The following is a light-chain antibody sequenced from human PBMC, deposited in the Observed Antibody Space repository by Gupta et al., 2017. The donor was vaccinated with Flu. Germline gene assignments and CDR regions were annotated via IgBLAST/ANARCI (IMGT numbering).Light chain of an antibody. CDR1: QSVSSD. J-gene: IGKJ4*01. CDR3: QQYNNWPPLT. Sequence: EIVMTQSPATLSLSPGERATLSCRASQSVSSDLAWYQQKPGQAPRLLIYGASTRDTGIPARFSGSGSGTELTLTISSLQSEDFAVYFCQQYNNWPPLTFGGGTKVEI. CDR2: GAS. V-gene: IGKV3-15*01.